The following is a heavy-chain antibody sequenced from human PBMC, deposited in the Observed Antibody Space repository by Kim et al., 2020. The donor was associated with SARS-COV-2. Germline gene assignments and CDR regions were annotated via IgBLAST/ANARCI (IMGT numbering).Heavy chain of an antibody. J-gene: IGHJ4*02. D-gene: IGHD3-10*01. V-gene: IGHV6-1*01. CDR3: ARAGVHEGSLFDY. Sequence: YAVSVKSRITINPDTAKNQFSLPLNSVTPEDTAVYSCARAGVHEGSLFDYWGQGTLVTVSS.